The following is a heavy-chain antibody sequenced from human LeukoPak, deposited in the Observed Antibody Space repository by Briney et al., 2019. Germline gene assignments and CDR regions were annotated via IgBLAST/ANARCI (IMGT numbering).Heavy chain of an antibody. Sequence: ASVKVSCKASGGTFSSYAISWVRQAPGQGLEWMGGIIPIFGTANYAQMFQGRVTITADESTSTAYMELSSLRSEDTAVYYCARASLGTVVTPNGYFDYWGQGTLVTVSS. CDR3: ARASLGTVVTPNGYFDY. CDR1: GGTFSSYA. J-gene: IGHJ4*02. D-gene: IGHD4-23*01. CDR2: IIPIFGTA. V-gene: IGHV1-69*13.